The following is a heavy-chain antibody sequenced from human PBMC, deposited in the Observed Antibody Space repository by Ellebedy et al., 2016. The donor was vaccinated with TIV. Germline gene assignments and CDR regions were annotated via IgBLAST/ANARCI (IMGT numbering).Heavy chain of an antibody. V-gene: IGHV3-33*08. Sequence: GESLKISCAASGFTFGTFGIHWVRQAPGQGLEWVAVIWSDGNNKYYADFVKGRFTISRDNSKNTSYLQMNSLRAEDTAVYYCARVHCGSISCYGWDLDYWGQGTLVTVSS. CDR1: GFTFGTFG. J-gene: IGHJ4*02. D-gene: IGHD2-2*01. CDR3: ARVHCGSISCYGWDLDY. CDR2: IWSDGNNK.